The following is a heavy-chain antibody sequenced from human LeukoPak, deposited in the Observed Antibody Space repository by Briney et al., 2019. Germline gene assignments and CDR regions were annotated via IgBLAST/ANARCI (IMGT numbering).Heavy chain of an antibody. CDR3: ASVDGSSWYGVSGY. J-gene: IGHJ4*02. CDR1: GYTFTSYG. D-gene: IGHD6-13*01. Sequence: ASVKVSCKASGYTFTSYGISWVRQAPGQGLEWMGWISAYNGNTNYAQEVQGRVTLATDTSTSTAYMELRSLRSDDTAVYYCASVDGSSWYGVSGYWGQGTLVTVSS. V-gene: IGHV1-18*01. CDR2: ISAYNGNT.